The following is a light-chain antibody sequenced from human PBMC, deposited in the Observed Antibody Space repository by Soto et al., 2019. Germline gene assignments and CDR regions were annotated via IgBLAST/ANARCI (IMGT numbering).Light chain of an antibody. Sequence: DIQMTQSPSTLSASVGDRVTITCRASQSINSYLNWYQQKPGKVPKLLIYVASTLHGEVPSRFSGGGFGTDFTLTISNLQPEDFATYYCQQSYGTPWTFGQGTKVDI. CDR3: QQSYGTPWT. V-gene: IGKV1-39*01. CDR1: QSINSY. J-gene: IGKJ1*01. CDR2: VAS.